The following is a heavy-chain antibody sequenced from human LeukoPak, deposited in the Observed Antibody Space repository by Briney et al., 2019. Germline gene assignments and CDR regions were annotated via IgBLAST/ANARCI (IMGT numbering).Heavy chain of an antibody. CDR2: ISAYNGNT. D-gene: IGHD3-22*01. CDR3: ARDPRDYYDSSGYYLFDY. CDR1: GYTFTSYG. V-gene: IGHV1-18*01. Sequence: GASVKDSCKASGYTFTSYGISWVRQAPGQGLEWMGWISAYNGNTNYAQKLQGRVTMTTDTSTSTAYMELRSLRSDDTAVYYCARDPRDYYDSSGYYLFDYWGQGTLVTVSS. J-gene: IGHJ4*02.